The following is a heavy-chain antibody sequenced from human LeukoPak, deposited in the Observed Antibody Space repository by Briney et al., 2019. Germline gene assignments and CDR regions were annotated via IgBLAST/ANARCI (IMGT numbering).Heavy chain of an antibody. CDR3: ARQSIAARGYYYYMDV. Sequence: SETLSLTCTVSGGSISSYYWSWIRQPPGKGLEWIGYIYYSGSTNYNPSLKSRVTISVDTSKNQFSLKLSSVTAADTAMYYCARQSIAARGYYYYMDVWGKGTTVTVSS. V-gene: IGHV4-59*08. CDR2: IYYSGST. J-gene: IGHJ6*03. D-gene: IGHD6-6*01. CDR1: GGSISSYY.